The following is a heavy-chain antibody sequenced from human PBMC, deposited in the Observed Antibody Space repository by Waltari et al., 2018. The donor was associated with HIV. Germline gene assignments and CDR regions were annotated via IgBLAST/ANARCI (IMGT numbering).Heavy chain of an antibody. Sequence: VQLVESGGTQIRPGGSLRLSCVGSGLPFKNHWLHWARHFPEKGLVGSGRIYRDVRVSTNEGLVKGRFSISIDNAKNSMFLQLTGLTVDDSAVYYCARDITRDYFGVYHFVFDVWGQGTTVSVSS. CDR3: ARDITRDYFGVYHFVFDV. J-gene: IGHJ6*02. CDR1: GLPFKNHW. D-gene: IGHD4-17*01. V-gene: IGHV3-74*03. CDR2: IYRDVRVS.